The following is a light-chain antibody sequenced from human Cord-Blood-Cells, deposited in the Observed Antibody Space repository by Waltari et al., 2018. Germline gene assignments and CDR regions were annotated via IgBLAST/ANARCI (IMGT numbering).Light chain of an antibody. CDR2: DVS. CDR3: SSYTSSSTVV. CDR1: SSDVGGSNH. Sequence: QSALTQPASVSGSPGPSITISCTGTSSDVGGSNHVSWSQQHPGKAPKLMIYDVSNRPSGVSNRFSGSKSGNTASLTISGLQAEDEADYYCSSYTSSSTVVFGGGTKLTVL. J-gene: IGLJ2*01. V-gene: IGLV2-14*01.